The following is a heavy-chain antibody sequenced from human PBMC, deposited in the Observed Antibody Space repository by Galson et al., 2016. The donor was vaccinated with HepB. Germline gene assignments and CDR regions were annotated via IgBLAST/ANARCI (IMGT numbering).Heavy chain of an antibody. V-gene: IGHV2-70*20. CDR3: LRIRRVSTHHYAMDV. CDR2: IDWDDDK. CDR1: GFSLSTTGMC. D-gene: IGHD6-13*01. J-gene: IGHJ6*02. Sequence: PALVKPTQTLTLTCTFSGFSLSTTGMCVSWVRQPPGKALEWLAHIDWDDDKYYTTSLKSRLTISKDTSKNEVVLTMTNMDAVNTATYFCLRIRRVSTHHYAMDVWGQGTPVTVSS.